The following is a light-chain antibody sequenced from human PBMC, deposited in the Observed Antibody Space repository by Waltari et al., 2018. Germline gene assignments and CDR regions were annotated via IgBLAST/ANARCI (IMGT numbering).Light chain of an antibody. CDR3: MQDTHWPHT. Sequence: DVVMPQSPLSLPVTLGQPASISCRPRQGLVVSDGDTYLEWFHQRPRQSPRRLIHKVSNQRSGVPDRFSGSGSGTDFTLKISRLEAEDVGVYYCMQDTHWPHTFGQGTKLEIK. J-gene: IGKJ2*01. V-gene: IGKV2-30*01. CDR1: QGLVVSDGDTY. CDR2: KVS.